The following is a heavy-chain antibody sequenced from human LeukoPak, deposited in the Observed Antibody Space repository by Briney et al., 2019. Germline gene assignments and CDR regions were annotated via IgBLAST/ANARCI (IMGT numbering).Heavy chain of an antibody. J-gene: IGHJ4*02. Sequence: PGGSLRLSCAASGFTFSSYWMSWVRQAPGKGLQWVANIKHDGSEKFYVDSVKGRFTISRDNAKNSLYLQMNSLTAEDTAVYHCARGGSPSDYWGQGTLVTVSS. CDR1: GFTFSSYW. CDR2: IKHDGSEK. CDR3: ARGGSPSDY. V-gene: IGHV3-7*01. D-gene: IGHD3-16*01.